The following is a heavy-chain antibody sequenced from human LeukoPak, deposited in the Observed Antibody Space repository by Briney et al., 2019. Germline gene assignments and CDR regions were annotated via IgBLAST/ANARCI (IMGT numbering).Heavy chain of an antibody. CDR2: TYTSGST. CDR1: GGSISSYY. CDR3: ARDPRIAADNYYYYYGMDV. D-gene: IGHD6-13*01. V-gene: IGHV4-4*07. Sequence: SETLSLTCTVSGGSISSYYWSWIRQPAGKGLEWIGRTYTSGSTNYNPSLKSRVTMSVDTSKNQFSLKLSSVTAADTAVYYCARDPRIAADNYYYYYGMDVWGQGTTVTVSS. J-gene: IGHJ6*02.